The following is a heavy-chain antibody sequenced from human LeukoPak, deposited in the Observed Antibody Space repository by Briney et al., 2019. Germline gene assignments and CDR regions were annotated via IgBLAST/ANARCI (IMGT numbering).Heavy chain of an antibody. CDR2: IYSGGST. CDR3: AKDRAATGPGVRFDP. D-gene: IGHD6-13*01. CDR1: GFTVSSNY. J-gene: IGHJ5*02. Sequence: GGSLRLSCAASGFTVSSNYMSWVRQAPGKGLEWVSVIYSGGSTYYADSVKGRFTISRDNSKNTLYRKINSLRAEDTAVYYCAKDRAATGPGVRFDPWGQGTLVTVAS. V-gene: IGHV3-53*01.